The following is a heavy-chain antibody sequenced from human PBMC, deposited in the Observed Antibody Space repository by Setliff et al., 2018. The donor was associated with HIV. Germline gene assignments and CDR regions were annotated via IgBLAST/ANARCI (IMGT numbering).Heavy chain of an antibody. CDR3: ARVLGSGSYSGFDY. CDR1: GGTFSSYA. J-gene: IGHJ4*02. CDR2: IIPILGIA. D-gene: IGHD1-26*01. V-gene: IGHV1-69*10. Sequence: GASVKVSCKASGGTFSSYAISWVRQAPGQGLEWMGGIIPILGIANYAQKLQGRVTMTTDTSTSTAYMELRSLRSDDTAVYYCARVLGSGSYSGFDYWGQGTLVTVSS.